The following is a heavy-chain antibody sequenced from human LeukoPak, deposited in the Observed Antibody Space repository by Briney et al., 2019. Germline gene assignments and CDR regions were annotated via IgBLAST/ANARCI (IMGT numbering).Heavy chain of an antibody. CDR1: GGSISSYY. V-gene: IGHV4-59*01. CDR3: ARGVIAAAFPFDY. CDR2: IYYSGST. J-gene: IGHJ4*02. Sequence: SETLSLTCTVSGGSISSYYWSWIRQPPGKGLEWIGYIYYSGSTNYNPSLKSRVTISVDTSKNQFSLKLSSVTAADTAVYYCARGVIAAAFPFDYWGQGTWSPSPQ. D-gene: IGHD6-13*01.